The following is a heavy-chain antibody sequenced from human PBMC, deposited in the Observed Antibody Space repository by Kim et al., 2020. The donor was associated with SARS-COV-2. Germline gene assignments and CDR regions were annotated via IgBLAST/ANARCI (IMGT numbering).Heavy chain of an antibody. Sequence: SETLSLTCTVSGGSLSNYYWNWIRQPPGKELEWVGYIFYSGTTNYSPSLKSRVTISLDTSKKQFFLMLTSVPAADTAVYFCSRGGTNQLANVWGQGSRVT. CDR1: GGSLSNYY. J-gene: IGHJ4*02. CDR3: SRGGTNQLANV. CDR2: IFYSGTT. V-gene: IGHV4-59*13. D-gene: IGHD2-2*01.